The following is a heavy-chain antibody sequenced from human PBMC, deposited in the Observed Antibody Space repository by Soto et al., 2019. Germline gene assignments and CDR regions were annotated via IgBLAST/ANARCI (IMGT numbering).Heavy chain of an antibody. D-gene: IGHD2-15*01. V-gene: IGHV1-69*13. Sequence: VASVKVSCKASGGTFSSYAISWVRQAPGQGLEWMGGIIPIFGTANYAQKFQGRVTITADESTSTAYMELSSLRSEDTAVYYCARANPGYCSGGSCYNYYGMDVWGQGTTVTVSS. CDR2: IIPIFGTA. J-gene: IGHJ6*02. CDR3: ARANPGYCSGGSCYNYYGMDV. CDR1: GGTFSSYA.